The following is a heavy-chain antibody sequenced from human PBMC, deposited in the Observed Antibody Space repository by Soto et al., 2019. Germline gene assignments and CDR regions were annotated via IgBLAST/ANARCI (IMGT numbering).Heavy chain of an antibody. CDR2: ISVYNGNT. CDR3: ARDGSRDDAFDI. J-gene: IGHJ3*02. D-gene: IGHD1-26*01. Sequence: QVQLVQSGAEVKKPGASVKVSCRASGYSFTNYGISWVRQAPGQGLEWMGWISVYNGNTNFAQKLQGRVTMTTDTSTSTADMDLRSLRSDETAVYYCARDGSRDDAFDIWGQETIVTVSS. V-gene: IGHV1-18*01. CDR1: GYSFTNYG.